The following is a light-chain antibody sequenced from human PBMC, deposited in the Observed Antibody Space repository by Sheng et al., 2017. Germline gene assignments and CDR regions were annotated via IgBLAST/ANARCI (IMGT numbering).Light chain of an antibody. CDR2: GAT. V-gene: IGKV3-20*01. J-gene: IGKJ3*01. CDR3: QHRSS. CDR1: QSVNNNY. Sequence: ENVLTQSPGTLSLSPGERATLSCRASQSVNNNYLAWYQQKAGQAPRLLIYGATSRATGIPARFSGSGSGTDFTLTISSLEPEDFAVYYCQHRSSFGPGTKVDIK.